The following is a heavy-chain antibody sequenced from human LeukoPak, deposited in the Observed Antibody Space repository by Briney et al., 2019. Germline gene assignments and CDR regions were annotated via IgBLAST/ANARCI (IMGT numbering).Heavy chain of an antibody. V-gene: IGHV3-48*01. D-gene: IGHD2-15*01. J-gene: IGHJ6*03. CDR2: ISSGSDIA. CDR1: GFTFSSYS. CDR3: ARESVGLGYCSGGGCRPHMDV. Sequence: GGSLRLSCAASGFTFSSYSRNWVRQAPGKGLEWIAYISSGSDIAYYAGSVKGRFTISRDSGENSVYLQMNSLRGEDTAVYYCARESVGLGYCSGGGCRPHMDVWGKGTTVTVSS.